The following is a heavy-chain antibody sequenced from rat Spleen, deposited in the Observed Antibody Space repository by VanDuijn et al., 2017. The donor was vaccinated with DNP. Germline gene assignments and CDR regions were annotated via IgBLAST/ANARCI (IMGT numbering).Heavy chain of an antibody. CDR3: AIQLGVFDY. D-gene: IGHD4-4*01. CDR1: GFSITNNFK. V-gene: IGHV3-3*01. Sequence: VQLKESGPGLVQPSQSLSLTCSVTGFSITNNFKWSWIRKFPGNKLEWMGYVTNAGSTHYNPSLKSRISITTDTSKNQFFLQVNSVDTEDTATYYCAIQLGVFDYWDQGVMVTVSS. J-gene: IGHJ2*01. CDR2: VTNAGST.